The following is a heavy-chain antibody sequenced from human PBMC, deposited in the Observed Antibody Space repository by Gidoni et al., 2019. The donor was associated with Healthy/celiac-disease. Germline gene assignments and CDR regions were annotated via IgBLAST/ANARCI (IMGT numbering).Heavy chain of an antibody. Sequence: EVQLLESGGGLVQPGGALRLSCAASGFTFSSYAMSWVRQAPGKGLEWVSAISGSGGSTYYADSVKGRFTISSDNSKNTLYLQMNSLRAEDTAVYYCAKSTGYSSGWLFDYWGQGTLVTVSS. CDR3: AKSTGYSSGWLFDY. J-gene: IGHJ4*02. V-gene: IGHV3-23*01. D-gene: IGHD6-19*01. CDR1: GFTFSSYA. CDR2: ISGSGGST.